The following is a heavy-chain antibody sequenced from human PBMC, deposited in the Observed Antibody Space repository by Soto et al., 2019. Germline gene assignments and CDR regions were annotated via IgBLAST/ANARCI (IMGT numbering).Heavy chain of an antibody. Sequence: SVNVYCKAAGGGFSIYAISLVRQAPGQGLEWMGGIIPIFGTANYAQKFQGRVTITADESTSTAYMELSSLRSEDTAVYYCARDRRVAVAGKVNWFDPWGQGTLVTVSS. D-gene: IGHD6-19*01. J-gene: IGHJ5*02. CDR2: IIPIFGTA. CDR1: GGGFSIYA. CDR3: ARDRRVAVAGKVNWFDP. V-gene: IGHV1-69*13.